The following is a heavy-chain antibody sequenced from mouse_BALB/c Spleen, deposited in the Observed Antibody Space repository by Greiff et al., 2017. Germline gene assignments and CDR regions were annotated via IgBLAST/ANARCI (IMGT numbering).Heavy chain of an antibody. V-gene: IGHV1S81*02. CDR2: INPSNGRT. CDR1: GYTFTSYW. J-gene: IGHJ3*01. Sequence: QVQLQQPGAELVKPGASVKLSCKASGYTFTSYWMHWVKQRPGQGLEWIGEINPSNGRTNYNEKFKSKATLTVDKSSSTAYMQLSSLTSEDSAVYYCARSEEVPFAYWGQGTLVTVNA. D-gene: IGHD2-14*01. CDR3: ARSEEVPFAY.